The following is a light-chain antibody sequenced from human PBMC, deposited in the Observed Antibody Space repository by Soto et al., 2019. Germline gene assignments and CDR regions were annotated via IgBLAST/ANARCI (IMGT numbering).Light chain of an antibody. J-gene: IGKJ4*01. CDR2: KAS. CDR1: QSINNW. Sequence: DIQMTQSPSTLSASEGDRVTITCRASQSINNWLAWYQQKPGKAPKLLISKASNLKSGAPSRFSVPGSGTEFTLTISRLQPDDFASYYCQQYDSYPFTFGGGTKVDI. V-gene: IGKV1-5*03. CDR3: QQYDSYPFT.